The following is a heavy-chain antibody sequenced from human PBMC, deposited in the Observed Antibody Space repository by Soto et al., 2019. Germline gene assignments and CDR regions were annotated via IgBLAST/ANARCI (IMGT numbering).Heavy chain of an antibody. J-gene: IGHJ6*02. CDR3: ARDRYSYYDFWSGSLPYYYFGMDV. V-gene: IGHV3-48*02. CDR1: GFTFSSYS. Sequence: GGSLRLSCAASGFTFSSYSMNWVRQAPGKGLEWVSYISSSSSTIYYADSVKGRFTISRDNAKNSLYLQMNSLRDEDTAVYYCARDRYSYYDFWSGSLPYYYFGMDVWGQGTTVTVSS. CDR2: ISSSSSTI. D-gene: IGHD3-3*01.